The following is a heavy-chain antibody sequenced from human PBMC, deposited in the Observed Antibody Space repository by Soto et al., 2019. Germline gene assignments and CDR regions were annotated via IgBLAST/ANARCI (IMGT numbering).Heavy chain of an antibody. CDR1: GFTFSSYA. CDR3: AKDISYSSGWYAPHYFDY. D-gene: IGHD6-19*01. Sequence: EVQLLESGGGLVQPGGSLRLSCAASGFTFSSYAMSWVRQAPGKGLEWVSAISGSGGSTYYADSVKGRFTISRDNSKNTLYLQMNSLRAEDTAVYYCAKDISYSSGWYAPHYFDYWGQGTLVTGSS. CDR2: ISGSGGST. V-gene: IGHV3-23*01. J-gene: IGHJ4*02.